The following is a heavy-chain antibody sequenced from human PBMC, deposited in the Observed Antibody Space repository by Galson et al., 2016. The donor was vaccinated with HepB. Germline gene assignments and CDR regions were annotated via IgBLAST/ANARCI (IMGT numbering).Heavy chain of an antibody. CDR2: ISGSGNST. CDR3: ARARAEYSSSSLPFEY. CDR1: GFTFRNYA. V-gene: IGHV3-23*01. Sequence: SLRLSCAASGFTFRNYAMNWVRQAPGKGLEWVSSISGSGNSTHYADSVKGRFTISRDNSKNTLYLQMTSLRAEDAAVYYCARARAEYSSSSLPFEYWGQGTLVTVSS. D-gene: IGHD6-6*01. J-gene: IGHJ4*02.